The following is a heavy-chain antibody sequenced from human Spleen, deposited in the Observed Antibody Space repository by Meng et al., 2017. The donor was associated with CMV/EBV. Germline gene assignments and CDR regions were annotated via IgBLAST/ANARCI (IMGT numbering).Heavy chain of an antibody. D-gene: IGHD4/OR15-4a*01. Sequence: GGSLRLSCKGSGYSFTSYWIGWVRQMPGKGLEWMGIIYPGDSDTRYSPSFQGQVTISADKSITTAYLQWSSLKASDTAMYYCARASMVVTQYFDYWGQGTLVTVSS. CDR3: ARASMVVTQYFDY. J-gene: IGHJ4*02. CDR2: IYPGDSDT. CDR1: GYSFTSYW. V-gene: IGHV5-51*01.